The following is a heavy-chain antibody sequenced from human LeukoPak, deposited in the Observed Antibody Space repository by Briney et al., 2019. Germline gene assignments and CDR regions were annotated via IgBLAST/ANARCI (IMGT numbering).Heavy chain of an antibody. Sequence: SETLSLTCTVSGASVSSDSHHWSWIRQPPGMGLEWIGYISDSGTTNYNPSLKSRVTISLDTSTDQFSLKMTSMSAADTAVYYCAREAVAVDSAWYHFAHWGQGTLVTVSS. CDR3: AREAVAVDSAWYHFAH. V-gene: IGHV4-61*01. D-gene: IGHD2-15*01. CDR2: ISDSGTT. J-gene: IGHJ4*02. CDR1: GASVSSDSHH.